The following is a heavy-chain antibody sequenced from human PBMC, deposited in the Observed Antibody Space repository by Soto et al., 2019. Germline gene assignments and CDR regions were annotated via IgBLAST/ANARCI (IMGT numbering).Heavy chain of an antibody. CDR1: GGSISSYY. CDR2: IYYSGST. Sequence: SETLSLTCTVSGGSISSYYWSWIRQPPGKGLEWIGYIYYSGSTNYNPSLKSRVTISVDTSKNQFSLKLSSVTAADTAVYYCAREGKRDDFCSGYYTSYGMDVWGQGTTVTVSS. J-gene: IGHJ6*02. V-gene: IGHV4-59*01. CDR3: AREGKRDDFCSGYYTSYGMDV. D-gene: IGHD3-3*01.